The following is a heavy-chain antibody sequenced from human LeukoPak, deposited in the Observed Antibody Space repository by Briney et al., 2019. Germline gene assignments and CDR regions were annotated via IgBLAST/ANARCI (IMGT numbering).Heavy chain of an antibody. CDR3: SRGALSDDFWSGYDY. D-gene: IGHD3-3*01. V-gene: IGHV4-34*01. J-gene: IGHJ4*02. Sequence: SETLSLTCTVSGGSISSYYWSWIRQPPGKGLDWIGEINHSGRTDYNPSLKSRVTISVDRSKLQFSLKLSSVTAADTAVYYCSRGALSDDFWSGYDYWGQGTLVTVSS. CDR1: GGSISSYY. CDR2: INHSGRT.